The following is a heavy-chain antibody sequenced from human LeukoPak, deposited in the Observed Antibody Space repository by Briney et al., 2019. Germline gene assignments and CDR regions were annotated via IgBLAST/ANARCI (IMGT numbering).Heavy chain of an antibody. CDR2: IIPIFGTA. J-gene: IGHJ2*01. V-gene: IGHV1-69*13. Sequence: SVKVSRKASGGTFSSYAISWVRQAPGQGLEWMGGIIPIFGTANYAQKFQGRVTITADESTSTAYMELSSLRSEDTAVYYCVVSPMVRGVIYWYFDLWGRGTLVTVSS. CDR1: GGTFSSYA. CDR3: VVSPMVRGVIYWYFDL. D-gene: IGHD3-10*01.